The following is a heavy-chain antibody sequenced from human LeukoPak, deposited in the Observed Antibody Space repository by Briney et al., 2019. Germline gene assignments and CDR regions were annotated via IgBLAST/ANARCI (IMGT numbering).Heavy chain of an antibody. V-gene: IGHV1-8*01. CDR1: GYTFTSYD. D-gene: IGHD2-2*01. Sequence: GASVKVSCKASGYTFTSYDINWVRQATGQGLEWMGWMNPNSGNTGYAQKFQGRVTMTRNTSISTAYMELSSLRSEDTAVYYCARDGDLGYCSSTSCPDAFDIWGQGTMVTVSS. CDR2: MNPNSGNT. CDR3: ARDGDLGYCSSTSCPDAFDI. J-gene: IGHJ3*02.